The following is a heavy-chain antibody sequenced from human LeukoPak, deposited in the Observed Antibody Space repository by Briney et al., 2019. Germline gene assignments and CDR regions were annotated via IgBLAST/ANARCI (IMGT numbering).Heavy chain of an antibody. CDR2: ISSSSSTI. CDR1: GLTFSSDS. V-gene: IGHV3-48*02. Sequence: GGSLRLSCAASGLTFSSDSMNWVRQAPGKGLGWVSYISSSSSTIYYADSVKGRFTISRDNAKNSLYLQMNSVRDEDTAVYYCARETYSGSYHYYFDYWGQGTLVTVSS. D-gene: IGHD1-26*01. CDR3: ARETYSGSYHYYFDY. J-gene: IGHJ4*02.